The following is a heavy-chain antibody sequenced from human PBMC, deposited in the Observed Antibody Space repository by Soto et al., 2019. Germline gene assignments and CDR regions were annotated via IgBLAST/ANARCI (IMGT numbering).Heavy chain of an antibody. Sequence: QLQLQESGPGLVKPSETLSLTCTVSGGSISSSSYYWGWIRQPPGKGLEWIGGIYYSGSTYYNPAPKSRVTISVDTSKNLFSLQLSPVAAADKAFYYCARHLTYCSSTCCSLHAFDIWGQGTMVTVSS. V-gene: IGHV4-39*01. CDR3: ARHLTYCSSTCCSLHAFDI. CDR2: IYYSGST. J-gene: IGHJ3*02. D-gene: IGHD2-2*01. CDR1: GGSISSSSYY.